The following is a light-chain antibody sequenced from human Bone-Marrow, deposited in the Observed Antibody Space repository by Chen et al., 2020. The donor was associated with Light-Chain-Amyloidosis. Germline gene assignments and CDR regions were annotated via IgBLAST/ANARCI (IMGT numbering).Light chain of an antibody. V-gene: IGKV3-20*01. CDR3: QQYGTSPLT. CDR2: GSS. Sequence: EIVLTQSPGTLSLSPGEGANLSCRASQTISSNYLTWYQQKFGQAPRLLIYGSSSRATGIPDRCTRSGSVTDFTHSSNRLVPEEFAMYYGQQYGTSPLTYGGGTKVEIK. CDR1: QTISSNY. J-gene: IGKJ4*01.